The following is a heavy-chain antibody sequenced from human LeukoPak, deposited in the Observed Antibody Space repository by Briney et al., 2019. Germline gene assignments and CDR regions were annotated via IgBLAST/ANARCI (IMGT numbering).Heavy chain of an antibody. CDR3: AREGLRWSTYYFDY. CDR2: IIPILGIA. J-gene: IGHJ4*02. V-gene: IGHV1-69*04. D-gene: IGHD4-23*01. Sequence: ASVKVSCKASGYTFTSYGISCVRQAPGQGLEWMGRIIPILGIANYAQKFQGRVTITADKSTSTAYMELSSLRSEDTAVYYCAREGLRWSTYYFDYWGQGTLVTVSS. CDR1: GYTFTSYG.